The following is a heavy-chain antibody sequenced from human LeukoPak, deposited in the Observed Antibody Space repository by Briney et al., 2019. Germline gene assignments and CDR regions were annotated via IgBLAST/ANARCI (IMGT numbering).Heavy chain of an antibody. CDR1: GFPFSSHG. CDR2: ISGSGGST. CDR3: AKGYDILTGYSGLFDY. J-gene: IGHJ4*02. V-gene: IGHV3-23*01. Sequence: GGSLRLSCAASGFPFSSHGMNWVRQAPGKGLEWVSAISGSGGSTYYADSVKGRFTISRDNSKNTLYLQMNSLRAEDTAVYYCAKGYDILTGYSGLFDYWGQGTLVTVSS. D-gene: IGHD3-9*01.